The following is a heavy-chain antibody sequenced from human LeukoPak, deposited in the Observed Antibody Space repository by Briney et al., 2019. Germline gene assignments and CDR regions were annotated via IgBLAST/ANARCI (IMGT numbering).Heavy chain of an antibody. CDR2: IFYDGSNK. CDR1: GFTFSAYG. CDR3: ARDRQEEHQVGSGDHLDNWFDS. Sequence: GGSLRLTCTTSGFTFSAYGFHWVRQAPGKGLEWVAGIFYDGSNKYYTDSVKGRFTISRDNSKNTLYLQMNSLGAEDTAVYYCARDRQEEHQVGSGDHLDNWFDSWGQGTLVTVSS. J-gene: IGHJ5*01. D-gene: IGHD1/OR15-1a*01. V-gene: IGHV3-33*01.